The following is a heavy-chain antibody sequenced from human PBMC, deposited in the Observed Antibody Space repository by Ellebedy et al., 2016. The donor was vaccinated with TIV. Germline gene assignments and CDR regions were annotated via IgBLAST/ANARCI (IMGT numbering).Heavy chain of an antibody. D-gene: IGHD2-2*01. Sequence: MPGGSLRLSCTVSSGSISSDYWSWLRQPPGEGLEWIGYIYYSGATNYNPTLRSRVTISLDSSKSQFSLKLSSVTAADTAVYYCARQRTTLGDWFDPWGQGTLVTVSS. J-gene: IGHJ5*02. CDR2: IYYSGAT. CDR3: ARQRTTLGDWFDP. V-gene: IGHV4-59*12. CDR1: SGSISSDY.